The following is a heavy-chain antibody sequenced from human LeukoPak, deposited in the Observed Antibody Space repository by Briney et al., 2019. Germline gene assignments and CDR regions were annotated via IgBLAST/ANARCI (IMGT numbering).Heavy chain of an antibody. Sequence: ASVKVSCKASGGTFSSYAISWVRQAPGQGLEWMGGIIPIFGTANYAQKFQGRVTITTDESTSTAYMELSSLRPEDTAVYYCARTKRRGSYYFDYWGQGTLVTVSS. J-gene: IGHJ4*02. V-gene: IGHV1-69*05. CDR2: IIPIFGTA. D-gene: IGHD1-26*01. CDR3: ARTKRRGSYYFDY. CDR1: GGTFSSYA.